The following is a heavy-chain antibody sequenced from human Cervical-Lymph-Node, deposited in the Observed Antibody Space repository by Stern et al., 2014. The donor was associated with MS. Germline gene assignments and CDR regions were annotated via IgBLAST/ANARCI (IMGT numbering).Heavy chain of an antibody. J-gene: IGHJ6*02. V-gene: IGHV3-33*01. D-gene: IGHD5-18*01. CDR1: GFTLSSHG. CDR3: VRDRGSYGSAAMDV. Sequence: MQLVESGGGVVQPGRSLRLPCAASGFTLSSHGMHWVRQAPGKGLEWVALIWYDESNEYYADSVKGRFIISRDNSKNTLYLEMNSLRVEDTAVYYCVRDRGSYGSAAMDVWGQGTTVTVSS. CDR2: IWYDESNE.